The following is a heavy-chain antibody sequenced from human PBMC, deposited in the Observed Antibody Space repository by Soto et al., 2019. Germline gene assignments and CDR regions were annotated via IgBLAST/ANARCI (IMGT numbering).Heavy chain of an antibody. V-gene: IGHV3-73*02. CDR1: GFIFSGSA. CDR3: TRTIVGTTTFDY. Sequence: EAQLVESGGGLVQPGGSLKLSCAASGFIFSGSAMHWIRQASGKGLEWVGRIRNKADNYATAYAASVRGRFTISRDDSKNTAYLQMNSLKTADTALYYCTRTIVGTTTFDYWGQGTLVTVSS. D-gene: IGHD1-26*01. CDR2: IRNKADNYAT. J-gene: IGHJ4*02.